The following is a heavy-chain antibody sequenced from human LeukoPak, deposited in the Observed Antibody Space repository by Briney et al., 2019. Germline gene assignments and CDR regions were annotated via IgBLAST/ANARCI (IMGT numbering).Heavy chain of an antibody. Sequence: GGSLRLSCAASGFTFSSYWMHWVRQAPGKGLVWVSRINTDGSSTTYADSVKGRFTISRDNARNTLYLQTNSLRAEDTAVYYCATRAYYYYDSSGYYFDYWGQGTLVTVSS. CDR2: INTDGSST. CDR1: GFTFSSYW. J-gene: IGHJ4*02. CDR3: ATRAYYYYDSSGYYFDY. D-gene: IGHD3-22*01. V-gene: IGHV3-74*01.